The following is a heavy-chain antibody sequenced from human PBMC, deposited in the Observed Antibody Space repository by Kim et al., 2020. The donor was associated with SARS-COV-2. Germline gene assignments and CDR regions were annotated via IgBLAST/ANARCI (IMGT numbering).Heavy chain of an antibody. V-gene: IGHV3-23*01. CDR3: AKCIAPSGTKRSGMDV. CDR1: GFTFSTYG. D-gene: IGHD6-13*01. J-gene: IGHJ6*02. CDR2: ISGSGDNT. Sequence: GGSLRLSCAASGFTFSTYGMRWVRQAPGKGLEWVSTISGSGDNTHYADSVKGRFTISRDNSKNMLDLQMNSLRAEDTAVYYCAKCIAPSGTKRSGMDVWGPGTTVTVSS.